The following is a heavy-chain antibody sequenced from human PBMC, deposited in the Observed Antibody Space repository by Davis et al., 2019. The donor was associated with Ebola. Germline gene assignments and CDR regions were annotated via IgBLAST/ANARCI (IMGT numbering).Heavy chain of an antibody. Sequence: PGGSLRLSCAASGFTFDDYAMHWVRQAPGKGLEWVSGISWNSGSIGYADSVKGRFTISRDNAKNSLYLQMNSLRAEDTALYYCAKVIAHGDNYWYFDLWGRGTLVTVSS. CDR3: AKVIAHGDNYWYFDL. CDR2: ISWNSGSI. V-gene: IGHV3-9*01. D-gene: IGHD4-17*01. CDR1: GFTFDDYA. J-gene: IGHJ2*01.